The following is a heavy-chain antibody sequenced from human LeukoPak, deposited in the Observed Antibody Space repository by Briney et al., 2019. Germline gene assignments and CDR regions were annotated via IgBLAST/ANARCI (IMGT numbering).Heavy chain of an antibody. CDR1: GFTFDDYA. CDR2: ISWDGGST. V-gene: IGHV3-43D*03. Sequence: GGSLRLSCAASGFTFDDYAMHWVRQAPGKGLEWVSLISWDGGSTYYADSVKGRFTISRDNSKNSLYLQMNSLRAEDTAVYYCARGGSYLSAFDIWGQGTMVTVSS. D-gene: IGHD1-26*01. CDR3: ARGGSYLSAFDI. J-gene: IGHJ3*02.